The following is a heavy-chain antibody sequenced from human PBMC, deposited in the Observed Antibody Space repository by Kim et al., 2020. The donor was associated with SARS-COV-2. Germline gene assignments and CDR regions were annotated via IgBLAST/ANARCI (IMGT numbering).Heavy chain of an antibody. Sequence: SETLSLTCTVSGGSISSSSYYWGWIRQPPGKGLEWIGSIYYSGSTYYNPSLKSRVTISVDTSKNQFSLKLSSVTAADTAVYYCARHAVLDGYNLGWFDPWGQGTLVTVSS. V-gene: IGHV4-39*01. CDR1: GGSISSSSYY. CDR3: ARHAVLDGYNLGWFDP. D-gene: IGHD5-12*01. J-gene: IGHJ5*02. CDR2: IYYSGST.